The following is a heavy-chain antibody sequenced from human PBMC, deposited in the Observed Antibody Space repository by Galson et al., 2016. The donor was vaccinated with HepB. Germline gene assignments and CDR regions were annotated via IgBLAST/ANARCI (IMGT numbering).Heavy chain of an antibody. V-gene: IGHV3-66*02. CDR1: GFTVSSSY. CDR3: ARAEQLLVHYYYYGMDV. J-gene: IGHJ6*04. CDR2: IYSGGST. D-gene: IGHD6-19*01. Sequence: SLRLSCAASGFTVSSSYMRWVRQAPGKGLEWVSVIYSGGSTYCADSVTGRFTISRDNFKDTLYLQMNSLRAEDTAVYYCARAEQLLVHYYYYGMDVWGKGTTVTVSS.